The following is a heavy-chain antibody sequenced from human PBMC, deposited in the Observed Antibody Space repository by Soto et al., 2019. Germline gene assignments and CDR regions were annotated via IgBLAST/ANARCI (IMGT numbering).Heavy chain of an antibody. D-gene: IGHD3-22*01. Sequence: APVKVSCKASGYTFTSYGISWVRQAPGQGLEWMGWISAYNGNTNYAQKLQGRVTMTTDTSTSTAYMELRSLRSDDTAVYYCARDHDYYYYDSSGYAGAFDIWGQGTMVTVSS. CDR2: ISAYNGNT. J-gene: IGHJ3*02. V-gene: IGHV1-18*01. CDR1: GYTFTSYG. CDR3: ARDHDYYYYDSSGYAGAFDI.